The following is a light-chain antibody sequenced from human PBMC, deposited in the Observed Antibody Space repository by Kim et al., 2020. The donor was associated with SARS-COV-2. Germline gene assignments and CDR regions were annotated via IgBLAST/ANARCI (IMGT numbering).Light chain of an antibody. CDR1: KLGDKY. V-gene: IGLV3-1*01. CDR3: QAWDSSIHVV. CDR2: QDS. J-gene: IGLJ2*01. Sequence: VSPRQTATITCSGDKLGDKYACWYQQKPGQSHVLVIYQDSKRPAGIPERFSGSNSGNTATLTISGTQAMDEADYYCQAWDSSIHVVFGGGTQLTVL.